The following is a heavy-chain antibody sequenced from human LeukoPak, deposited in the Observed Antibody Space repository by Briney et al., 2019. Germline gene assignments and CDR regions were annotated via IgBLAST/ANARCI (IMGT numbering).Heavy chain of an antibody. J-gene: IGHJ4*02. CDR3: ARGDSSGWYYFDY. CDR2: INPNNGGT. V-gene: IGHV1-2*06. D-gene: IGHD6-19*01. CDR1: EYTFTGYY. Sequence: ASVKVSCKASEYTFTGYYMHWVRQAPGQGLEWMGRINPNNGGTKYAQKFQGRVSMTRDTSITTAYMELSRLRSDDTAVYYCARGDSSGWYYFDYWGQGTLVTVSS.